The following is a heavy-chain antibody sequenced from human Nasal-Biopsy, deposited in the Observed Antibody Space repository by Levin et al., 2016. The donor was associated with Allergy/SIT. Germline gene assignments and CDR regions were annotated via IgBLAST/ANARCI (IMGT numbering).Heavy chain of an antibody. D-gene: IGHD3-22*01. Sequence: GGSLRLSCVASGFTFTNYAMCWVRQAPGKGLEWVSAISEIGNIYYADSVKGRFTISRDNSKNTLYLQMNSLRAEDTAVYYCAKHLAGDTSAWGQGTLVTVSS. CDR1: GFTFTNYA. CDR2: ISEIGNI. J-gene: IGHJ5*02. V-gene: IGHV3-23*01. CDR3: AKHLAGDTSA.